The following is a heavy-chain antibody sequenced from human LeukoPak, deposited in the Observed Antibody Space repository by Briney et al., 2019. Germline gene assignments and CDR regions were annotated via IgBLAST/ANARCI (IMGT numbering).Heavy chain of an antibody. V-gene: IGHV3-23*01. CDR2: ISGSGGST. J-gene: IGHJ4*02. CDR1: GGSFSGYY. Sequence: ETLSLTCAVYGGSFSGYYWSWVRQAPGKGLEWVSAISGSGGSTYYADSVKGRFTISRDNSKNTLYLQMNSLRAEDTAVYYCAKDPDYWGQGTLVTVSS. CDR3: AKDPDY.